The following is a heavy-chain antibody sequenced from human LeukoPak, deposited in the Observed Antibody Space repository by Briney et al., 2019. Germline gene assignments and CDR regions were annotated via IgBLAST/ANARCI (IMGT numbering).Heavy chain of an antibody. CDR2: IFSSGNT. J-gene: IGHJ4*02. V-gene: IGHV3-53*01. CDR1: GFTVSSNY. Sequence: GGSLRLSCAASGFTVSSNYMSWVRQAPGKGLEWVSVIFSSGNTYYADSVKGRFTLSRDNSKNTLYLHMNSLRADDTAVYYCTRGIAVSGVVRNHFDHWGQGTLVTVSS. D-gene: IGHD3-3*01. CDR3: TRGIAVSGVVRNHFDH.